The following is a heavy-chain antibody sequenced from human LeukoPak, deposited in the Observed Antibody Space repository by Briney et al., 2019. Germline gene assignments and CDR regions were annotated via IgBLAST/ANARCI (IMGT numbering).Heavy chain of an antibody. CDR2: IYPGDSDT. CDR1: GYSFTSYW. Sequence: GESLKISCKGSGYSFTSYWIGWVRQMPGKGLEWMGIIYPGDSDTRYSPSFQGQVTISADKSISTAYLQWSSLKASDTAMYYRARQSCSSTSCYSSGMDVWGQGTTVTVSS. CDR3: ARQSCSSTSCYSSGMDV. V-gene: IGHV5-51*01. D-gene: IGHD2-2*01. J-gene: IGHJ6*02.